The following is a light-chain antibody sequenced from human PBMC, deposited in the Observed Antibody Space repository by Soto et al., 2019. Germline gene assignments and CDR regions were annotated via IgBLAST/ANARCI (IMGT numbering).Light chain of an antibody. CDR1: SSDVGGYNY. V-gene: IGLV2-11*01. CDR2: DVS. CDR3: CSYAGTYKWV. Sequence: QSVLTQPRSVSGSPGQSVTISCTGTSSDVGGYNYVSWYQQHPGKAPKLIIYDVSSRPSGVPDRFSGSKSGNTASLTMSGLLAEDEADYYCCSYAGTYKWVFGRGTKLTVL. J-gene: IGLJ3*02.